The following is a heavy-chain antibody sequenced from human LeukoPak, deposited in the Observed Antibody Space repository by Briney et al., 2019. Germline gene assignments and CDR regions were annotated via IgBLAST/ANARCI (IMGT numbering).Heavy chain of an antibody. V-gene: IGHV3-66*01. CDR1: GFTVSSNY. CDR2: IYSGGST. D-gene: IGHD2-15*01. CDR3: ARASRAAFDY. J-gene: IGHJ4*02. Sequence: GGSLRLSCAAPGFTVSSNYMSWVRQAPGKGLEWVSVIYSGGSTYYADSVKGRFTISRDNSKNTLYLQMNSLRAEDTAVYYCARASRAAFDYWGQGTLVTVSS.